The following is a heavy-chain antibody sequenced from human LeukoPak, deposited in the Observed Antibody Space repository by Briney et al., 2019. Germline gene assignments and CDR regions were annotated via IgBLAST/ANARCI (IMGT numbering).Heavy chain of an antibody. CDR2: ISVSGGST. D-gene: IGHD5-12*01. V-gene: IGHV3-23*01. CDR3: AKDQGFGYAEVDY. J-gene: IGHJ4*02. CDR1: GFTFSTYA. Sequence: GGSLRLSCATSGFTFSTYAMNWVRQAPGKGLEWVSVISVSGGSTYYADSVKGRLTISRDNSKNTLYLQMNSLRAEDTAVYYCAKDQGFGYAEVDYWGQGTLVTVSS.